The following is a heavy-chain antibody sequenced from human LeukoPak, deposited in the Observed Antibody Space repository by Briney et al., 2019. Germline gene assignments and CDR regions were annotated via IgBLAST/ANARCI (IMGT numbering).Heavy chain of an antibody. Sequence: PSETLSLTCTVSGGSISSYYWSWIRQPPGKGLEWIGYIYYSGSTNYNPSLKSRVTISVDTSKNQFSLKPSSVTAADTAVYYCARGPPNYDFWSGYPYGMDVWGQGTTVTVSS. CDR1: GGSISSYY. J-gene: IGHJ6*02. CDR2: IYYSGST. D-gene: IGHD3-3*01. CDR3: ARGPPNYDFWSGYPYGMDV. V-gene: IGHV4-59*01.